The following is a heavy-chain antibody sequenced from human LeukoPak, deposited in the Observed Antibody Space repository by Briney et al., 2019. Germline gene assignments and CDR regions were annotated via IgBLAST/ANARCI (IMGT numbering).Heavy chain of an antibody. D-gene: IGHD3-16*02. Sequence: ASVKVSCKASGYTFTSYGISWVRQAPGQGLEWMGWISAYNGNTSYAQKLQGRVTMTTDTSTSTAYMELRSLRSDDTAVYYCARDNPYDYVWGSYRYSYYFDYWGQGTLVTVSS. V-gene: IGHV1-18*01. CDR1: GYTFTSYG. J-gene: IGHJ4*02. CDR3: ARDNPYDYVWGSYRYSYYFDY. CDR2: ISAYNGNT.